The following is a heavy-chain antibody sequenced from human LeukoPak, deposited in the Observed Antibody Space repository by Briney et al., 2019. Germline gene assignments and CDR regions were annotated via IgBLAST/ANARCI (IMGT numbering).Heavy chain of an antibody. CDR2: IYSGGST. CDR3: ARGCVLLWFGELLQNNWFDP. D-gene: IGHD3-10*01. CDR1: GFTVSSNY. Sequence: GGSLRLSCAASGFTVSSNYMSWVRQAPGKGLEWVSVIYSGGSTYYADSVKGRFTISRHNSKNTLYLQMNSLRAEDTAVYYCARGCVLLWFGELLQNNWFDPWGQGTLVTVSS. V-gene: IGHV3-53*01. J-gene: IGHJ5*02.